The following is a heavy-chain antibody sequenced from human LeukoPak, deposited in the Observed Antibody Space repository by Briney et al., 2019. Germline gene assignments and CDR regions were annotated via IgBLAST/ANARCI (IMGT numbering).Heavy chain of an antibody. CDR1: GGSVSSGSYY. D-gene: IGHD3-9*01. Sequence: SETLSLTCTVSGGSVSSGSYYWSWIRQPPGKGLEWIGYIYYSGSTNYNPSLKSRVTISVDTSKNQFSLKLSSVTAADTAVYYCARGWGTGYYVNWFDPWGQGTLVTVSS. V-gene: IGHV4-61*01. J-gene: IGHJ5*02. CDR2: IYYSGST. CDR3: ARGWGTGYYVNWFDP.